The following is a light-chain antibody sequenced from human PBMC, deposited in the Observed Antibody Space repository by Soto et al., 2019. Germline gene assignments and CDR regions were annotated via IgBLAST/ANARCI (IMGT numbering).Light chain of an antibody. V-gene: IGKV3-15*01. CDR1: QSARSS. CDR3: QQYNNWPLST. J-gene: IGKJ1*01. Sequence: EVVMTQSPATLSVSPGERATLSCRASQSARSSLGWYQQKPGQAPSLLIYDVSIRATGIPARFNGSGSGTEFTLTISSLQSEDFAVYYCQQYNNWPLSTFGQGTKVDIK. CDR2: DVS.